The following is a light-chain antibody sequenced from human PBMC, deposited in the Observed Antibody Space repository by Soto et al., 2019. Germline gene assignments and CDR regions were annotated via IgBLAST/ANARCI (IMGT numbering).Light chain of an antibody. Sequence: EIVMTQSPVTLSVSLGESATLSCRASQSVISNLAWYQQKPGQAPRLLIYGASTRATGIPDRFSGSGSGTEFTLTISSLQPDDFATYYCQQYDKYAWTFGQGTKVDIK. CDR2: GAS. V-gene: IGKV3-15*01. CDR1: QSVISN. CDR3: QQYDKYAWT. J-gene: IGKJ1*01.